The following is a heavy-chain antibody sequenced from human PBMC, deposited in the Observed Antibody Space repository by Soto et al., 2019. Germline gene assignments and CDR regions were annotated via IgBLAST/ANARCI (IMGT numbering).Heavy chain of an antibody. V-gene: IGHV1-3*01. CDR2: INAGNGNT. Sequence: ASVKVSCKASGYTFTSYAMHWVRQAPGQRLEWMGWINAGNGNTKYSQKFQGRVTITRDTSASTAYMELSSLRSEDTAVYYCARGAEDYYYYYYMNSGAKGPRSPSP. J-gene: IGHJ6*03. CDR3: ARGAEDYYYYYYMNS. CDR1: GYTFTSYA.